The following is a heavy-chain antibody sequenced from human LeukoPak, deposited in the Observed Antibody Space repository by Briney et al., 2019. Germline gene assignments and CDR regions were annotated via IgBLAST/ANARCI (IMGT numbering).Heavy chain of an antibody. CDR2: IIPIFGTA. Sequence: ASVKVSCKASGGTFSSYAISWVRQAPGQGLEWMGGIIPIFGTANYAQKFQGRVTITADESTSTAYMELSSLRSEDTAVYYCAREGLRQQPNYYYYYMDVWGKGTTVTVSS. V-gene: IGHV1-69*13. CDR3: AREGLRQQPNYYYYYMDV. CDR1: GGTFSSYA. J-gene: IGHJ6*03. D-gene: IGHD6-13*01.